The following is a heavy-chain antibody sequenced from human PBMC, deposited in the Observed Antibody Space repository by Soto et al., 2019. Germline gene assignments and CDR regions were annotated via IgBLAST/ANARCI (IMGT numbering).Heavy chain of an antibody. V-gene: IGHV6-1*01. Sequence: SQTLSLTCAISGDSVSSNSAAWNWIRQSPSRGLEWLGRTYYRSKWYNDYAVSVKSRITINPDTSKNQYSQQLKSMTPEDTAVYYCARSWYSSSSDAFDIWGQGTMVTVSS. CDR3: ARSWYSSSSDAFDI. CDR2: TYYRSKWYN. J-gene: IGHJ3*02. D-gene: IGHD6-13*01. CDR1: GDSVSSNSAA.